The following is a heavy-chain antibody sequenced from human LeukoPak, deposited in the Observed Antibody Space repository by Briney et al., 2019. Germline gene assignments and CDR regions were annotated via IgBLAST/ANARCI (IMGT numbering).Heavy chain of an antibody. D-gene: IGHD6-6*01. CDR2: INHSGGT. J-gene: IGHJ5*02. V-gene: IGHV4-34*01. CDR3: ASFYSSSINKTNWFDP. CDR1: GGSFSGYY. Sequence: PSETLSLTCAVYGGSFSGYYWSWIRQPPGKGLEWIGEINHSGGTNYNPSLKSRVTISVDTSKNQFSLKLSSVTAADTAVYYCASFYSSSINKTNWFDPWGQGTLVTVSS.